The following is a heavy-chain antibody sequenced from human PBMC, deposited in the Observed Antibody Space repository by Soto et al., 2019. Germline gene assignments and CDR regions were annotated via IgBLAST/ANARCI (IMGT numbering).Heavy chain of an antibody. D-gene: IGHD6-6*01. CDR3: ARVDSSSSLYYYYGMDV. J-gene: IGHJ6*02. CDR1: GYTFTGYY. Sequence: GASVKVSCKASGYTFTGYYMHWVRQAPGQGLEWMGGIIPIFGTANYAQKLQGRVTITADESTSTAYMELSSLRSEDTAVYYCARVDSSSSLYYYYGMDVWGQGTTVTVSS. CDR2: IIPIFGTA. V-gene: IGHV1-69*13.